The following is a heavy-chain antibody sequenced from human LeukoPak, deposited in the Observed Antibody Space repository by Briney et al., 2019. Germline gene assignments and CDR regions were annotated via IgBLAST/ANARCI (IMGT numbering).Heavy chain of an antibody. D-gene: IGHD2-15*01. J-gene: IGHJ5*02. Sequence: SETLSLTCTVSGGSINSYYWSWIRQPPGQGLEWIGYIYYSESTNYNPSLKSRVTISVDTSKNQFSLKLSSVTAADTAVYYCARGRGGGGSSNNWFDPWGQGTLVTVSS. CDR2: IYYSEST. V-gene: IGHV4-59*01. CDR3: ARGRGGGGSSNNWFDP. CDR1: GGSINSYY.